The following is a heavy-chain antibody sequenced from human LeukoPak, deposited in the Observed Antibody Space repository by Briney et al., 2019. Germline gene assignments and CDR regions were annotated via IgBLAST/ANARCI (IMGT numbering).Heavy chain of an antibody. Sequence: ASVKVSCKASAYTFTGYYMHWVRQAPGQGLEWMGWINPNSGDTHYAEKFQGRVTMTRDTSISTAYTELSRLRSDDTAVYYCARAYGSGSYSDQYYFDYWGQGTLVTVSS. CDR2: INPNSGDT. CDR1: AYTFTGYY. V-gene: IGHV1-2*02. J-gene: IGHJ4*02. CDR3: ARAYGSGSYSDQYYFDY. D-gene: IGHD3-10*01.